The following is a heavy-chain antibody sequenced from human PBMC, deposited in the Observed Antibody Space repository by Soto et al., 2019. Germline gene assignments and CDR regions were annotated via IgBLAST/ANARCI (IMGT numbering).Heavy chain of an antibody. D-gene: IGHD1-7*01. J-gene: IGHJ4*02. CDR3: ARGGTTATYYYFDH. V-gene: IGHV3-53*01. CDR2: IFSGGTI. CDR1: GFTVRSNV. Sequence: PVVSMKLSCAASGFTVRSNVMSWVRQAPGKGLEWLSVIFSGGTIYYADSVKGRFTISRDNSKNTLYLQMNSLGAEDTAVYYCARGGTTATYYYFDHWGQGSLVTVSS.